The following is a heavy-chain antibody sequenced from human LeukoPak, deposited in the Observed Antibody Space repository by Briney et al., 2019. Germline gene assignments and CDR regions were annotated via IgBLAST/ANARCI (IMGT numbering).Heavy chain of an antibody. CDR2: IYYSGST. Sequence: SETLSLTCAVSGGSISSYYWSWIRQPPGKGLEWIGYIYYSGSTNYNPSLKSRVTISVDTSKNQFSLKLSSVTAADTAVYYCARAPGWNYPYYFDYWGQGTLVTVSS. CDR1: GGSISSYY. V-gene: IGHV4-59*01. J-gene: IGHJ4*02. CDR3: ARAPGWNYPYYFDY. D-gene: IGHD1-7*01.